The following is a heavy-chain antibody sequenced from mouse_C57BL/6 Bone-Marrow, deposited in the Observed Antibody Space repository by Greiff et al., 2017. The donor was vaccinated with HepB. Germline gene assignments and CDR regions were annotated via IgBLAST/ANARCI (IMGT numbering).Heavy chain of an antibody. CDR2: IYPGDGDT. CDR3: ARDYYGRRSAWFAY. J-gene: IGHJ3*01. Sequence: VQLQQSGPELVKPGASVKISCKASGYAFSSSWMHWVKQRPGKGLEWIGRIYPGDGDTNYNGKFKGKATLTADKSSSTAYMQLSSLTSEESAVYFGARDYYGRRSAWFAYWGQGTLVTVSA. V-gene: IGHV1-82*01. D-gene: IGHD1-1*01. CDR1: GYAFSSSW.